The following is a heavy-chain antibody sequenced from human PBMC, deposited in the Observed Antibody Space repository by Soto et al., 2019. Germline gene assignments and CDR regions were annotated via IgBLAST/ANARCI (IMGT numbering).Heavy chain of an antibody. CDR1: GITFSSFA. CDR3: ARDPCGDCCGWYFDH. V-gene: IGHV3-30-3*01. Sequence: QVHLVESGGGVVQPGRSLTLSCTASGITFSSFAVHWVRQSPGKGLDWVAAISYDGTTKFYADSVKGRFSISRDNSKNTLYLQMNSLSGEDTAVYYCARDPCGDCCGWYFDHWGQGTLVTVSS. CDR2: ISYDGTTK. D-gene: IGHD2-21*02. J-gene: IGHJ2*01.